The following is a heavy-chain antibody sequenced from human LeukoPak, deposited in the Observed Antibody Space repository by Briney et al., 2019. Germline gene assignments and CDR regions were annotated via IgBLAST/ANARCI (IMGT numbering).Heavy chain of an antibody. J-gene: IGHJ4*02. CDR3: ARDLHYYYDSSGFDY. V-gene: IGHV4-59*01. CDR1: GGSISSYY. Sequence: PSETLSLTCTVSGGSISSYYWSWIRQPPGKGLEWIGYIYYSGSTNYNPSLKSRVTISVDTSKNQFSLKLSSVTAADTAVYCCARDLHYYYDSSGFDYWGQGTLVTVSS. D-gene: IGHD3-22*01. CDR2: IYYSGST.